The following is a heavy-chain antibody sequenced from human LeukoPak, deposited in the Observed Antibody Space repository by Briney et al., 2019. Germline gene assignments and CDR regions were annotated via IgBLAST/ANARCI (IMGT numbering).Heavy chain of an antibody. V-gene: IGHV4-59*01. CDR1: GGSISSYS. J-gene: IGHJ3*02. CDR2: LSSRGSY. CDR3: ATVRAVGIINSYVFEI. Sequence: SETLSLTCTVSGGSISSYSWGWIRQPPGKGLEYIGYLSSRGSYNYNPSLKSRVTISEDTSKKWLSLKLSSATAADTAVYYCATVRAVGIINSYVFEICGQGTMVTVSS. D-gene: IGHD1-26*01.